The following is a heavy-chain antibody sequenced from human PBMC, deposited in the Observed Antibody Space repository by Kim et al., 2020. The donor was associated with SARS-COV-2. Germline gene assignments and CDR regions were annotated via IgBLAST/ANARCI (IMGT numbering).Heavy chain of an antibody. CDR2: IGTSGDNI. CDR1: GFIFSSFS. D-gene: IGHD2-2*01. CDR3: ATASWLMLSH. Sequence: GGSLRLSCAASGFIFSSFSIIWVRQAPGKGLEWVSIIGTSGDNIFYADSVKGRFTISRDNSKNTLYLQMNSVRAEDTAVYYCATASWLMLSHWGYSTLV. V-gene: IGHV3-23*01. J-gene: IGHJ4*01.